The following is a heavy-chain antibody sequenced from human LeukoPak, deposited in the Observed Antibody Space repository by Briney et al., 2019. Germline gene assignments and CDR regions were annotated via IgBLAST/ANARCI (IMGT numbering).Heavy chain of an antibody. V-gene: IGHV1-18*04. D-gene: IGHD4-17*01. J-gene: IGHJ3*02. CDR3: ARDFSPYGDSPNDPFDI. Sequence: GASVKVSCKTSGYTFTDSYMHWVRQAPGQGLEWVGWISGYNTKTNNAQNLQDRVTMTTDTSTSTAYMELRSLRYDDTAVYYCARDFSPYGDSPNDPFDIWGQGTMVTVSS. CDR1: GYTFTDSY. CDR2: ISGYNTKT.